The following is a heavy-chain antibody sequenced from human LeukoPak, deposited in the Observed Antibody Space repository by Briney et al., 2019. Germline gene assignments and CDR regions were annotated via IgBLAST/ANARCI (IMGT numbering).Heavy chain of an antibody. CDR1: DISVSSVY. Sequence: GGSLGLSCAASDISVSSVYMSWVRQAPGQGLEWVSVFYSGGNAYYADSVKGRFTISRDNSKNTLYLQMNSLRAEDTAVYYCARGYGDFYFDYWGQGTLVTVSS. J-gene: IGHJ4*02. CDR3: ARGYGDFYFDY. D-gene: IGHD4-17*01. V-gene: IGHV3-53*01. CDR2: FYSGGNA.